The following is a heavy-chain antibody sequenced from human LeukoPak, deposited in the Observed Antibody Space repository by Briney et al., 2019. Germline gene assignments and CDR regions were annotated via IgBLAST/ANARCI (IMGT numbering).Heavy chain of an antibody. D-gene: IGHD2-15*01. CDR2: ITSDGDTT. Sequence: PGGSLRLSCAASGFTFTSYAMSWVLQAPGKGLEWVSLITSDGDTTYYADSVKGRFTISRDNSKNTLYLQMNSLRAEGTAVYYCAKRGCSVSSCTYFDCWGQGTLVTVSS. CDR1: GFTFTSYA. V-gene: IGHV3-23*01. CDR3: AKRGCSVSSCTYFDC. J-gene: IGHJ4*02.